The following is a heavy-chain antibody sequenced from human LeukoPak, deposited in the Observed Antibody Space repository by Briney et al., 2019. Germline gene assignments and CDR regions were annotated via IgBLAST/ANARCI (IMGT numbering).Heavy chain of an antibody. CDR2: ISSSSSYI. J-gene: IGHJ4*02. V-gene: IGHV3-21*01. CDR1: GFTFSSYS. CDR3: ARASRRYCSSTSCPAY. D-gene: IGHD2-2*01. Sequence: PGGSLRLSCAASGFTFSSYSMNWVRQAPGKGLEWVSSISSSSSYIYYADSVKGRFTISRDNAKNSLYLQMNSPRAEDTAVYYCARASRRYCSSTSCPAYWGQGTLVTVSS.